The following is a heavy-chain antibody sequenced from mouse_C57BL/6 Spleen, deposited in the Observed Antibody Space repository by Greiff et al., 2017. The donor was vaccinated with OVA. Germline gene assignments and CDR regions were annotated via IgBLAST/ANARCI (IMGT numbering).Heavy chain of an antibody. Sequence: QVQLQQSGAELVRPGTSVKVSCKASGFAFTNYLIAWVKQMPGQGLEWIGEINPGSGGTYYIEKFKGQSILSADKSSSTAYMQLSSLTSEDSAVYFCARSGYYGSSYFDYWGQGTTLTGSS. D-gene: IGHD1-1*01. J-gene: IGHJ2*01. CDR2: INPGSGGT. CDR3: ARSGYYGSSYFDY. CDR1: GFAFTNYL. V-gene: IGHV1-54*01.